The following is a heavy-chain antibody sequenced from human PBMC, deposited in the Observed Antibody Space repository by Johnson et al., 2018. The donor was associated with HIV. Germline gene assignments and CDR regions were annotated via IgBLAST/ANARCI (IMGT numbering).Heavy chain of an antibody. CDR1: GFTVSSNY. J-gene: IGHJ3*01. D-gene: IGHD2-21*02. V-gene: IGHV3-66*02. CDR3: ARDGGAYCGGDCFSDAFDL. Sequence: EVQLVESGGGLVQPGGSLRLSCAASGFTVSSNYMSWVRQAPGKGLEWVSVIYSGGSTYYADSVKGRFTISRDNSKNTLYLQMDSLGAEDTALYYCARDGGAYCGGDCFSDAFDLWGQGTMVTVSS. CDR2: IYSGGST.